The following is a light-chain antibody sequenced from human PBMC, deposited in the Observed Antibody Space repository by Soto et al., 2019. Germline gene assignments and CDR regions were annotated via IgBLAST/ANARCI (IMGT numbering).Light chain of an antibody. Sequence: NFMLTQPHSVSESPGKTVTISCTGSSGRIASNYVQWYQQRPGSAPTTVIYEDNQRPSGVPDRFSGSIDSSSNSASLTISGLKTEDEADYYCQSCDSSLRVVFGGGTKVTVL. J-gene: IGLJ2*01. CDR1: SGRIASNY. CDR2: EDN. CDR3: QSCDSSLRVV. V-gene: IGLV6-57*02.